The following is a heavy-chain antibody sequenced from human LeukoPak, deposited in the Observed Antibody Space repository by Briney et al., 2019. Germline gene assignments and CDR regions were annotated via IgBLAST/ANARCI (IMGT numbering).Heavy chain of an antibody. CDR2: IYSGGNT. J-gene: IGHJ6*02. D-gene: IGHD3-3*01. V-gene: IGHV3-53*01. Sequence: GGSLRLSCAASGLTVRSNYMNWVRQAPGKGLEWVSVIYSGGNTYYADSVKGRFTISRDTSKNTLYLQMNSLRAEDTAVYYCARTPDLFFYGMDVWGQGTTVTVSS. CDR1: GLTVRSNY. CDR3: ARTPDLFFYGMDV.